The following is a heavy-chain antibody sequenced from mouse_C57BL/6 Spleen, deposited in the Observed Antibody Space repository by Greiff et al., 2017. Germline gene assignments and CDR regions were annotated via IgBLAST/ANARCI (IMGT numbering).Heavy chain of an antibody. CDR3: ARVYYYGSDFIDY. CDR1: GYTFTSYW. J-gene: IGHJ2*01. V-gene: IGHV1-64*01. Sequence: VKVVESGAELVKPGASVKLSCKASGYTFTSYWMHWVKQRPGQGLEWIGMIHPNSGSTNYNEKFKSKATLTVDKSSSTAYMQLSSLTSEDSAVYYCARVYYYGSDFIDYWGQGTTLTVSS. D-gene: IGHD1-1*01. CDR2: IHPNSGST.